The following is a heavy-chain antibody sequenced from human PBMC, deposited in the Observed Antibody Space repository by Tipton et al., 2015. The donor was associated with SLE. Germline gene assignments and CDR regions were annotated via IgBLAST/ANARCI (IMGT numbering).Heavy chain of an antibody. D-gene: IGHD2-8*01. CDR3: TGDCPSGICFS. CDR2: ITSSGTTI. Sequence: SLRLSCAASGFTFCDYYMSWIRQAPGKGLECVSHITSSGTTIYYADSVKGRFTISRDNTKNSLYLQMDSPGAEDTAIYYCTGDCPSGICFSWGQGTLVTVSS. J-gene: IGHJ5*02. V-gene: IGHV3-11*01. CDR1: GFTFCDYY.